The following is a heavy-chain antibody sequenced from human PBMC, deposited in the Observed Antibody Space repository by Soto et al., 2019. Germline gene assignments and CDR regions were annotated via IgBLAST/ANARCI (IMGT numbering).Heavy chain of an antibody. CDR1: GFTFSSYW. CDR3: AREIRVGYWMVRGAFYYYGMDV. V-gene: IGHV3-7*01. J-gene: IGHJ6*02. CDR2: IKQDGSEK. D-gene: IGHD3-10*01. Sequence: PGGCLRLSCAASGFTFSSYWMSWVRQAPGKGLEWVANIKQDGSEKYYVDSVKGRFTISRDNAKNSLYLQMNSLRAEDTAVYYCAREIRVGYWMVRGAFYYYGMDVWGQGXTVTVSS.